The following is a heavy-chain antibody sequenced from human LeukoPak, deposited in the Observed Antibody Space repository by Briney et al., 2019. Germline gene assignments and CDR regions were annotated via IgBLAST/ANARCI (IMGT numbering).Heavy chain of an antibody. CDR3: ARDRDHDRYYYYSHLDV. CDR2: ISGSGTTI. J-gene: IGHJ6*03. Sequence: GGSLRLSCEASGFTLSSHEMHWVRQAPGKGLEWISYISGSGTTIYYAESVRGRFTISRDNAKNSLFLQMNRLRVDDTVVYYCARDRDHDRYYYYSHLDVWGRGATVTVSS. V-gene: IGHV3-48*03. CDR1: GFTLSSHE.